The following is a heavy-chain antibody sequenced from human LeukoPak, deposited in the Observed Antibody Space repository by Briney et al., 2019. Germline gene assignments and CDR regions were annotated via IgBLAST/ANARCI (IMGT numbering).Heavy chain of an antibody. CDR2: INCNTAGT. D-gene: IGHD2-2*01. CDR3: ARDLGIYCSSISCPPDY. CDR1: GYTFTDYF. Sequence: ASVKVSCKTSGYTFTDYFMHWVRQAPGQGLEWMGWINCNTAGTNYAQKFQGRATMTRDTSISTVYMELSRLTSDDTAVYYCARDLGIYCSSISCPPDYWGQGTLVTVSS. V-gene: IGHV1-2*02. J-gene: IGHJ4*02.